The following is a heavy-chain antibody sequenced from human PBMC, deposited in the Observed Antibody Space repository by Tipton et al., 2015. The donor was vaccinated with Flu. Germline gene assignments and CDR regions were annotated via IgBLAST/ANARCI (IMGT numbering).Heavy chain of an antibody. CDR3: AGRRDGTSTHLRRKYYGSSFDY. Sequence: TLSLTCAVYGGSFSGYYWSWIRQPPGKGLEWIGEINHSGSTNYNPSLKSRVTISVDTSKNQFSLKLSSVTAADTAVYYCAGRRDGTSTHLRRKYYGSSFDYWGQGTLVTVSS. D-gene: IGHD3-10*01. CDR2: INHSGST. J-gene: IGHJ4*02. V-gene: IGHV4-34*01. CDR1: GGSFSGYY.